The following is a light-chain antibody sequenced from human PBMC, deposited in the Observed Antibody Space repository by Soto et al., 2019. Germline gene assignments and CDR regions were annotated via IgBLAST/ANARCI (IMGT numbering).Light chain of an antibody. Sequence: YELTQPPSVSVAPGKTARITCGGKNIGSKSVHWYQQKQGQAPVLVIYYDSDRPSGIPERFSGSNSGNTATLTISRVEAGDEADYYCQVWDSSSDHYVVFGGGTKLTVL. CDR2: YDS. J-gene: IGLJ2*01. V-gene: IGLV3-21*04. CDR3: QVWDSSSDHYVV. CDR1: NIGSKS.